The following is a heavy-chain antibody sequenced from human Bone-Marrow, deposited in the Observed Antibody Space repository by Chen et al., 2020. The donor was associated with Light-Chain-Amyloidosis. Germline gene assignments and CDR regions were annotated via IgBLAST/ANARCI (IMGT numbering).Heavy chain of an antibody. J-gene: IGHJ4*02. V-gene: IGHV1-69*01. CDR3: ARTRGYDHVWGSYRHIPYYFDY. CDR2: IIPIFGTA. Sequence: APGQGLEWMGGIIPIFGTANYAQKFQGRVTITADESTSTAYMELSSLRSEDTAVYYCARTRGYDHVWGSYRHIPYYFDYWGQGTLVTVSS. D-gene: IGHD3-16*02.